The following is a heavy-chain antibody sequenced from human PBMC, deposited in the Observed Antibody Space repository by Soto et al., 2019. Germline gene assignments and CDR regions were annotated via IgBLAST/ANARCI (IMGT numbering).Heavy chain of an antibody. Sequence: GGSLRLSCAASGFTFSSYSMNWVRQAPGKGLEWVSYISSSSSTIYYADSVKGRFTISRDNAKNSLYLQMNSLGAEDTAVYYCARGASLRYFDWIYYGMDVWVYGTTVTVSS. J-gene: IGHJ6*04. CDR1: GFTFSSYS. CDR3: ARGASLRYFDWIYYGMDV. D-gene: IGHD3-9*01. CDR2: ISSSSSTI. V-gene: IGHV3-48*01.